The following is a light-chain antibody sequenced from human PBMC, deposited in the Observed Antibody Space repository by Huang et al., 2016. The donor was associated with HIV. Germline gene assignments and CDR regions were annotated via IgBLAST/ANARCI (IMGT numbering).Light chain of an antibody. V-gene: IGKV3-15*01. CDR2: AAS. CDR3: QQYNDFRST. CDR1: QIVSSH. J-gene: IGKJ3*01. Sequence: ETVMTQSPVTLSVSPGDSAALSCRSSQIVSSHLAWYQQQPGQAPRLLIYAASTRATGVPARFSGSGAGTEFTLTISTLQSEDSAVYYCQQYNDFRSTFGPGTRVEIK.